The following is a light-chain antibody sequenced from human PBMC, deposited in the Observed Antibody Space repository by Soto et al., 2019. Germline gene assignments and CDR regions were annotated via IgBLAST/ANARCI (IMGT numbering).Light chain of an antibody. CDR2: DAS. V-gene: IGKV3-20*01. CDR1: QSVSSSS. CDR3: QQYGSSPV. J-gene: IGKJ4*01. Sequence: EIVMTQSPATLSVSPGERATLSCRASQSVSSSSLAWYQQKPGQAPRLLISDASNRATGIPARFSGSGSETDFTLTISRLEPEDFAVYYCQQYGSSPVFGGGTKVDIK.